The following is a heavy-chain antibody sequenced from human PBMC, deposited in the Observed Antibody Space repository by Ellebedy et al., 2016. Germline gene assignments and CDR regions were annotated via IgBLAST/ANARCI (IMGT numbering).Heavy chain of an antibody. D-gene: IGHD1-1*01. Sequence: GESLKISCEVSGFTFSAHWMHWVRRVPGKGLMWVSRISSDGGDTMYADSVRGRFSITRDNAKKTLYLQMDSLRAEDTAVYYCVRDGRTTADYVYHGMDVWGQGSRVTVSS. CDR1: GFTFSAHW. CDR3: VRDGRTTADYVYHGMDV. CDR2: ISSDGGDT. V-gene: IGHV3-74*03. J-gene: IGHJ6*02.